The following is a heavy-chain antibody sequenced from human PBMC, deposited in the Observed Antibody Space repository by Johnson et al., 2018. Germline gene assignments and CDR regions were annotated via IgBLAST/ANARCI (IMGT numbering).Heavy chain of an antibody. V-gene: IGHV3-73*01. J-gene: IGHJ6*02. CDR3: TRLIV. CDR1: GFTFSGSA. CDR2: IRSKANNYAT. Sequence: VQLQESGGGLVQPGGSLKLSCAASGFTFSGSALHWVRQASGKGLEWVGRIRSKANNYATAYAASVKGRFTISRDDSKNTAYLQMNSLKTEDKAVYYCTRLIVWGQGTTVTVSS.